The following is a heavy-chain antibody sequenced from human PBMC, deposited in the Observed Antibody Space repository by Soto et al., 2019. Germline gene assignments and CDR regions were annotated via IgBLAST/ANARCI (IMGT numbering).Heavy chain of an antibody. CDR1: GFTFSSYS. V-gene: IGHV3-48*01. D-gene: IGHD6-13*01. J-gene: IGHJ4*02. CDR3: SCPCSIAAACIRD. Sequence: EVQLVESGGGLVQPGGSLRLSCAASGFTFSSYSMNWVRQAPGKGLEWVSYISSSSSTIYYADSVKGRFTISRDNAKNSLYLQMNSLRAEGTAVYYFSCPCSIAAACIRDWGQGTLVNVSS. CDR2: ISSSSSTI.